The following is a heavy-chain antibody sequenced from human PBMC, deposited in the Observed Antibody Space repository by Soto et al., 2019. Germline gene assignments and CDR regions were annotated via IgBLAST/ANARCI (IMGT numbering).Heavy chain of an antibody. Sequence: GGSLRLSCAASGFTFSDYYMSWIRQAPGKGLEWVSYISSSGSAIYYADSVKGRFTISRDNAKNSLYLQMNSLRAEDTAVYYCASDSSGWLYHFDYWGQGTLVTVSS. D-gene: IGHD6-19*01. CDR1: GFTFSDYY. V-gene: IGHV3-11*01. CDR3: ASDSSGWLYHFDY. CDR2: ISSSGSAI. J-gene: IGHJ4*02.